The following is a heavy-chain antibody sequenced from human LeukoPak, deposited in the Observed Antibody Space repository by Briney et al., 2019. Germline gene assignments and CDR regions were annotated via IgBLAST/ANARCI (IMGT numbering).Heavy chain of an antibody. D-gene: IGHD2-21*01. CDR3: AITEGHCGGDCYPDY. Sequence: ASVKVSCKASGYTFTSYGISWVRQAPGQGLEWMGWISAYNGNTNYAQKLQGRVTMTTDTSTSTAYMELRSLRSDDTAVYYCAITEGHCGGDCYPDYWGQGTLVTVPS. CDR2: ISAYNGNT. J-gene: IGHJ4*02. CDR1: GYTFTSYG. V-gene: IGHV1-18*01.